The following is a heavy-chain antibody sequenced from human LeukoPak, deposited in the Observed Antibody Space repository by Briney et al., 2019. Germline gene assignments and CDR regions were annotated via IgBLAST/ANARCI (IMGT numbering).Heavy chain of an antibody. D-gene: IGHD6-19*01. J-gene: IGHJ4*02. V-gene: IGHV4-34*01. CDR1: GGSFSGYY. CDR2: IYYSGST. CDR3: ARHRGGIAVAGTLY. Sequence: SETLSLTCAVYGGSFSGYYWSWIRQPPGKGLEWIGSIYYSGSTYYNPSLKSRVTISVDTSKNQFSLKLSSVTAADTAVYYCARHRGGIAVAGTLYWGQGTLVTVSS.